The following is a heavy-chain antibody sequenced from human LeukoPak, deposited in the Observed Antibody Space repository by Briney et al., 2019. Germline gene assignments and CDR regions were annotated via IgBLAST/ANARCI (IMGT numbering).Heavy chain of an antibody. CDR1: GFIFSSYV. Sequence: PGRSLRLSCAASGFIFSSYVMSWVRQAPGKGLEWVSGIRGRGDTTYYADSVRGRFTISRDNSKNTLYLEMNSLRADDTAVYYCARQADDFSGWNNCKDCFDCWGEATLVTVSA. CDR2: IRGRGDTT. V-gene: IGHV3-23*01. J-gene: IGHJ4*02. CDR3: ARQADDFSGWNNCKDCFDC. D-gene: IGHD6-19*01.